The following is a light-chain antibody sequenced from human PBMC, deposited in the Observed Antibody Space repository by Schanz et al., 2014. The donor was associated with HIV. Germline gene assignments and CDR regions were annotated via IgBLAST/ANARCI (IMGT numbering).Light chain of an antibody. CDR1: TSSIKTNT. CDR2: NTY. Sequence: QSVLTQPPSASGTPGQRVTISCSGSTSSIKTNTVNWFQQLPGTAPKLLIYNTYHRPSGVPDRFSGSKSGTSASLAITGLQAEDEADYYCQSYDSSLSVVVFGGGTKLTVL. CDR3: QSYDSSLSVVV. V-gene: IGLV1-44*01. J-gene: IGLJ2*01.